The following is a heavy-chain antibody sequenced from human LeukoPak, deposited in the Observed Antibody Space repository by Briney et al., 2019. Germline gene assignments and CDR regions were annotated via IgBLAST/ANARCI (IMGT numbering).Heavy chain of an antibody. CDR1: GFTFSSYS. D-gene: IGHD4/OR15-4a*01. V-gene: IGHV3-48*01. CDR2: ISSSSSTI. Sequence: GGSLRLSCAASGFTFSSYSMNWVPQAPGKGLEWVSYISSSSSTIYYADSVKGRITISRDNSKNTLYLQMNSLRAENTAVYYCARDPTAWAMVFGLGYWGQGTLVTVSS. CDR3: ARDPTAWAMVFGLGY. J-gene: IGHJ4*02.